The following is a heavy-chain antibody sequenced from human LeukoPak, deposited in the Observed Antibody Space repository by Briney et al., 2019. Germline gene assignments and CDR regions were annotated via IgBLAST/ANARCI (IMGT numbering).Heavy chain of an antibody. J-gene: IGHJ4*02. Sequence: SETLSLTCAVSGGSISSGGYSWSWIRQPPGKGLEWIGYIYHSGSTYYNPSLKSRVTISVDRSKNQFSLKLSSVTAADTAVYYCARGSVEATIFGDWGQGTLVTVSS. CDR3: ARGSVEATIFGD. CDR2: IYHSGST. D-gene: IGHD1-26*01. CDR1: GGSISSGGYS. V-gene: IGHV4-30-2*01.